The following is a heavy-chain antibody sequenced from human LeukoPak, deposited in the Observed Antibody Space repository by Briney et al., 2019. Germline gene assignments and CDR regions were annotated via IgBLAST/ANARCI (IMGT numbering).Heavy chain of an antibody. CDR2: IIPIFGTA. Sequence: VASVKVSCKASGGTFSSYAISWVRQAPGQGLEWMGGIIPIFGTANYAQKFQGRVTMTRNTSISTAYMELSSLRSEDTAVYYCARGGLGYCSSTSCYLAPYYYYYYMDVWGKGTTVTISS. CDR1: GGTFSSYA. J-gene: IGHJ6*03. V-gene: IGHV1-69*05. D-gene: IGHD2-2*01. CDR3: ARGGLGYCSSTSCYLAPYYYYYYMDV.